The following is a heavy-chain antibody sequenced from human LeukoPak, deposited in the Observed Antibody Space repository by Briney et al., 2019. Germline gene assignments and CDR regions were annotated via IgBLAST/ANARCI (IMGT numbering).Heavy chain of an antibody. CDR3: ARDGYDFWSGYPDAFDI. J-gene: IGHJ3*02. Sequence: GGSLRLSCVVSGITLSNYGMSWVRQAPGKGLEWVSGISERGGSTNYADSVKGRFTISRDNAKNSLYLQMNSLRAEDTAVYYCARDGYDFWSGYPDAFDIWGQGTMVTVSS. CDR1: GITLSNYG. V-gene: IGHV3-23*01. CDR2: ISERGGST. D-gene: IGHD3-3*01.